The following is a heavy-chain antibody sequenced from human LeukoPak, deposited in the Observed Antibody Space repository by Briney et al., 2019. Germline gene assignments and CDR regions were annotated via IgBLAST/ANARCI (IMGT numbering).Heavy chain of an antibody. J-gene: IGHJ4*02. D-gene: IGHD3-3*01. Sequence: PSETLSLTCTVSNYSISSACYWGWIRQPPGKGLEWIGSIAHGGRPYYNPSLKSRVTISVDTSKNQFSLKLSSVTAADTAVYYCARVGKYDFWSGHDETRLDYWGQGSLVTVSS. CDR2: IAHGGRP. CDR3: ARVGKYDFWSGHDETRLDY. CDR1: NYSISSACY. V-gene: IGHV4-38-2*02.